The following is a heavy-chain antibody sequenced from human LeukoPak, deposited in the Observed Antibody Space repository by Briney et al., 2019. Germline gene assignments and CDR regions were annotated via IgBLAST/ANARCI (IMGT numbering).Heavy chain of an antibody. D-gene: IGHD3-22*01. Sequence: PGGSLRLSCAASGFTFSSYSMNWVRQAPGKGLEWVSSISSSSSYIYYAESVKGRFTISRDNAKNSLYLQMNSLRAEDTAVYYCARDPSFYDSTNHWGQGTLVTVSS. CDR3: ARDPSFYDSTNH. V-gene: IGHV3-21*01. CDR1: GFTFSSYS. CDR2: ISSSSSYI. J-gene: IGHJ4*02.